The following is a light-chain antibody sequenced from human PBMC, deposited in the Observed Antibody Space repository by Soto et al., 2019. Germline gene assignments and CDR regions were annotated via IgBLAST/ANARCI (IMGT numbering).Light chain of an antibody. CDR1: QSINSW. J-gene: IGKJ2*01. Sequence: DIQMTQSPSTLSASVGDRVTITCRASQSINSWLAWFQQKPGKAPKLLIYKASSLESGVPSRFSGSGSGTAFTLTISSLQPDDFATYYCQQYNTYSYTFGQGTKLEIK. V-gene: IGKV1-5*03. CDR3: QQYNTYSYT. CDR2: KAS.